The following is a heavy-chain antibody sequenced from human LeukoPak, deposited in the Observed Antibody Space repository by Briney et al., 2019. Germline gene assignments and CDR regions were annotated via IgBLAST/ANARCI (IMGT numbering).Heavy chain of an antibody. V-gene: IGHV4-4*09. CDR2: IYTSGST. CDR3: AREDIVVVPAAHYYYYYGMDV. D-gene: IGHD2-2*01. Sequence: PSETLSLTCTVSGGSISSYYWSWIRQPPGKGLEWIGYIYTSGSTNYNPSLKTRVTMSVDTSKNQFSLKLSSVTAADTAVYYCAREDIVVVPAAHYYYYYGMDVWGQGTTVTVSS. CDR1: GGSISSYY. J-gene: IGHJ6*02.